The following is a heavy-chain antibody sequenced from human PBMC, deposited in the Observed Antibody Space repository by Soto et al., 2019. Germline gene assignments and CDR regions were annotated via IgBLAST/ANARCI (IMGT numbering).Heavy chain of an antibody. CDR1: GFTFSSYG. Sequence: GGSLRLSCAASGFTFSSYGMHWVRQAPGKGLEWVAVISYDGSNKYYADSVKGRFTISRDNSKNTLYLQMNNLRDEDTAVYYCGRDQTMAGPTTLDYWGQGALVTVSS. J-gene: IGHJ4*02. V-gene: IGHV3-30*03. D-gene: IGHD6-19*01. CDR2: ISYDGSNK. CDR3: GRDQTMAGPTTLDY.